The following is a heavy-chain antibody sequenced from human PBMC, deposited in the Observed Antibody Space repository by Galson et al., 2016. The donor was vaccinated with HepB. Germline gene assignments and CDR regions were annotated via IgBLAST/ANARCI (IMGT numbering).Heavy chain of an antibody. V-gene: IGHV3-33*01. D-gene: IGHD4-23*01. CDR3: ARDLSKGGGNSYFGY. J-gene: IGHJ4*02. Sequence: SLRLSCAASGFTFTNYGMHWVRQAPGKGLEWVAVIWYDGRNKLYADSVKGRFTVSRDHSKNTVVLQMHSLRGEDTAVYYCARDLSKGGGNSYFGYWGQGTLVTVSS. CDR1: GFTFTNYG. CDR2: IWYDGRNK.